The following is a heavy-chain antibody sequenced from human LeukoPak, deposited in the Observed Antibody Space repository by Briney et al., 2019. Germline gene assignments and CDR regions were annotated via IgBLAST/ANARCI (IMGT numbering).Heavy chain of an antibody. Sequence: SQTLSLTCTVSGVSINSGDYYWSWIRQPPGKGLEWVGYMYYSGSTYYNPSLKSRVTISVDTSKNQFSLKLSPVTAADTAVYYCARPYYYDSRIDPWGQGTLVTVSS. CDR2: MYYSGST. CDR3: ARPYYYDSRIDP. V-gene: IGHV4-30-4*01. J-gene: IGHJ5*02. CDR1: GVSINSGDYY. D-gene: IGHD3-22*01.